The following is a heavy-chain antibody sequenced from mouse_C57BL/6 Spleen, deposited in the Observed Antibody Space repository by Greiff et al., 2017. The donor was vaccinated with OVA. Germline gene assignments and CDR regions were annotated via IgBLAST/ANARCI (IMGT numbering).Heavy chain of an antibody. CDR2: ISSGSSTI. CDR3: ARRDYYGSSYDY. D-gene: IGHD1-1*01. CDR1: GFTFSDYG. V-gene: IGHV5-17*01. J-gene: IGHJ2*01. Sequence: EVKLMESGGGLVKPGGSLKLSCAASGFTFSDYGMHWVRQAPEKGLEWVAYISSGSSTIYYADTVKGRFTISRDNAKNTLFLQMTSLRSEDTAMYYGARRDYYGSSYDYWGQGTTLTVSS.